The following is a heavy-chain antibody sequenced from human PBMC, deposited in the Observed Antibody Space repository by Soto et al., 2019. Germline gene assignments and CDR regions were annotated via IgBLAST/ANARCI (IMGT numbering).Heavy chain of an antibody. J-gene: IGHJ4*02. V-gene: IGHV1-18*01. Sequence: QVHLVQSGAEVKKPGASVKVSCQGSGYAFTTYGITWVRQAPGQGLEGMGWISAHNGNTNYAQKLQGRVTVTRDTSTSSAYKELRSLRYDDTAVYYCARGRYGDYWGQGTMVTVSP. CDR3: ARGRYGDY. CDR2: ISAHNGNT. CDR1: GYAFTTYG. D-gene: IGHD1-1*01.